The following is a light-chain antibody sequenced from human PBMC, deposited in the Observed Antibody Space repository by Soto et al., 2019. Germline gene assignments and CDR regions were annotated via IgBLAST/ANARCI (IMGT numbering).Light chain of an antibody. CDR3: QQYNNWPWT. V-gene: IGKV3-15*01. CDR2: GAS. J-gene: IGKJ1*01. Sequence: EIVMTQSPATLSASPGERVTLSCRASQSISDTLAWYQQKPGQAPRLLIHGASTRVTGIPARFSGSGSGTDLTLAIRSLQFDDSAVYYWQQYNNWPWTFGQGTKVEI. CDR1: QSISDT.